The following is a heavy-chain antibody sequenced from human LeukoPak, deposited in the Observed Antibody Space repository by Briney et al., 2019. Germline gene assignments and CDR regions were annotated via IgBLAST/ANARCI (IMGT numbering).Heavy chain of an antibody. V-gene: IGHV4-59*01. Sequence: SETLSLTCTVSGGSISRYYWSWIRQPPGKGLEWIGYIYYSGTTNYNPSLKSRLIISVDTSKNQFSLRLSSVTAADTAVYFCTRGSEAAAGDAFDIWGRGIMVTVSS. J-gene: IGHJ3*02. CDR1: GGSISRYY. CDR3: TRGSEAAAGDAFDI. CDR2: IYYSGTT. D-gene: IGHD6-13*01.